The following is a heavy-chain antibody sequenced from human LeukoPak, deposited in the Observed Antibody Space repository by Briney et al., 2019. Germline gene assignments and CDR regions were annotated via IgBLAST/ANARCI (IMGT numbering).Heavy chain of an antibody. CDR3: ARDGSRGNLVTAPDY. Sequence: GGSLRLSCAASGFTFSSYWMHWLRQAPGKGLVWVSRINSDGSSTRYADSVKGRFTISRDNAKNSLYLQMNSLRAEDTAVYYCARDGSRGNLVTAPDYWGQGTLVTVSS. J-gene: IGHJ4*02. V-gene: IGHV3-74*01. CDR2: INSDGSST. D-gene: IGHD2-21*02. CDR1: GFTFSSYW.